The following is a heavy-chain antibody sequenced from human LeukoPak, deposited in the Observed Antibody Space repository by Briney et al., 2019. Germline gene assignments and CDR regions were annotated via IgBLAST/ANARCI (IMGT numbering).Heavy chain of an antibody. CDR2: ISGSGGST. Sequence: GGSLRLSCAVSGFAFGSEAMSWVRQAPGKGLEWVSAISGSGGSTYYADSVKGWFTISRDNSKNTLYLQMNSLRAEDTAVYYCALAWIHLDYWGQGTLVTVSS. D-gene: IGHD5-18*01. V-gene: IGHV3-23*01. J-gene: IGHJ4*02. CDR1: GFAFGSEA. CDR3: ALAWIHLDY.